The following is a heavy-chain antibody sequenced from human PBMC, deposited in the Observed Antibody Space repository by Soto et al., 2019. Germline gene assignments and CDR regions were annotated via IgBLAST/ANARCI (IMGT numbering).Heavy chain of an antibody. V-gene: IGHV3-23*01. Sequence: GGSLRLSCAASGFTFSSYAMSWVRQAPGKGLEWVSAISGSGGSTYYADSVKGRFTISRDNSKNTLYLQMNSLRAEDTTVYYCAKVFRGDMPDYYYGMDVWGQGTTVTVSS. J-gene: IGHJ6*02. CDR3: AKVFRGDMPDYYYGMDV. CDR1: GFTFSSYA. D-gene: IGHD3-16*01. CDR2: ISGSGGST.